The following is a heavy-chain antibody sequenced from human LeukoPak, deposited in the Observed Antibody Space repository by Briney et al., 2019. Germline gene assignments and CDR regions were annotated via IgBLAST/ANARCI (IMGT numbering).Heavy chain of an antibody. J-gene: IGHJ4*02. Sequence: GRSLRLFCAASGFTFSSYAMHWVRQAPGKGLEWVAVISYDGSNKYYADSVKGRFTISRDNSKNTLYLQMNSLRAEDTAVYYCARGMVRGVILVSIDYWGQGTLVTVSS. CDR1: GFTFSSYA. CDR3: ARGMVRGVILVSIDY. V-gene: IGHV3-30-3*01. CDR2: ISYDGSNK. D-gene: IGHD3-10*01.